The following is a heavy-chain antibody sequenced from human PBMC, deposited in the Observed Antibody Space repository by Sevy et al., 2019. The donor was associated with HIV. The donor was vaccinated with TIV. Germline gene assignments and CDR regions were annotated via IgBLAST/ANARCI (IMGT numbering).Heavy chain of an antibody. CDR3: ARDGAHSSSYYFDY. V-gene: IGHV3-48*03. CDR1: GFTFSSSE. J-gene: IGHJ4*02. Sequence: GGSLRLSCAASGFTFSSSEMNWVRQSPGKGLEWLSYISSGGTTIHYADSVKGRLTISRDNAKNSLYLQMNSLGAEDTAVYYCARDGAHSSSYYFDYWGQGTLVTVSS. CDR2: ISSGGTTI. D-gene: IGHD6-13*01.